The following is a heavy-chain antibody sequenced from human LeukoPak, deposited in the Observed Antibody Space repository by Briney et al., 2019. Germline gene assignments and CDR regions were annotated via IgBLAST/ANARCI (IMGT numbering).Heavy chain of an antibody. Sequence: GGSLRLSCEASRFTFSSYWMSWVRQAPGKGLEWVANIKDDGSQKNYIDSVKGRFTTSRDNAKASLFLQMNSLSSEDTAVYYCARRNSGTWWSFDSWGQGTLVTVSS. V-gene: IGHV3-7*01. D-gene: IGHD2-15*01. CDR1: RFTFSSYW. J-gene: IGHJ4*02. CDR3: ARRNSGTWWSFDS. CDR2: IKDDGSQK.